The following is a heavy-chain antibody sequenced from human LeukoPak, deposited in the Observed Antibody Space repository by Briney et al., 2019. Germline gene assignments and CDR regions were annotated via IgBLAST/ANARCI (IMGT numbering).Heavy chain of an antibody. CDR3: ARDSPYDSSGYYDY. D-gene: IGHD3-22*01. V-gene: IGHV3-53*01. Sequence: GGSLRLSCAASGFTVSSNYMSWVRQAPGKGLEWVSVIYSCGSTYYADSVEGRFTISRDNSKNTLYLQMNSLRAEDTAVYYCARDSPYDSSGYYDYWGQGTLVTVSS. CDR1: GFTVSSNY. CDR2: IYSCGST. J-gene: IGHJ4*02.